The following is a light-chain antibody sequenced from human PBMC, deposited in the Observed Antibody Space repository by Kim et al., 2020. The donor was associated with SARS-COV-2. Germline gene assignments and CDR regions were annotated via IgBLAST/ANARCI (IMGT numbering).Light chain of an antibody. CDR1: SSNIGTNS. J-gene: IGLJ3*02. CDR2: STY. V-gene: IGLV1-44*01. CDR3: AAWDDSLNGLV. Sequence: QSLLTQPPSASGTPGQRVTISCSGVSSNIGTNSVNWYQQFPGVAPKLVIHSTYQRPSGVPDRFSGSKSGTSASLAISGVQSEDESDYFCAAWDDSLNGLVFGGGTQLTVL.